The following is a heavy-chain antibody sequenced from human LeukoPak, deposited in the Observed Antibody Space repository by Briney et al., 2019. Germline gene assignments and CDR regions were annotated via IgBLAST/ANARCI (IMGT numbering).Heavy chain of an antibody. CDR1: GFTFSSYW. Sequence: PGGSLRLSCAASGFTFSSYWMSWVRQAPGKGLEWVANIKQDGSEKYYVDSVKGRFTNSRDNAKNSLYLQMNSLRAEDTAVYYCARARTVVTPRYFDYWGQGTLVTVSS. CDR3: ARARTVVTPRYFDY. J-gene: IGHJ4*02. CDR2: IKQDGSEK. V-gene: IGHV3-7*01. D-gene: IGHD4-23*01.